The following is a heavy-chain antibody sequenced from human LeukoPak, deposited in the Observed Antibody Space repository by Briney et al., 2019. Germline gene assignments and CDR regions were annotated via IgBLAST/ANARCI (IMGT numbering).Heavy chain of an antibody. J-gene: IGHJ4*02. CDR2: ISGSGGST. D-gene: IGHD6-19*01. CDR3: AKHPYSSGWQTYYFDS. Sequence: GGSLRLSCAASGFTLSSYAMSWVRQAPGKGLEWVSVISGSGGSTYHADSVKGRFTISRDNSKNTLYLQMNSLRAEDTAIYYCAKHPYSSGWQTYYFDSWGQGTLVTVSS. CDR1: GFTLSSYA. V-gene: IGHV3-23*01.